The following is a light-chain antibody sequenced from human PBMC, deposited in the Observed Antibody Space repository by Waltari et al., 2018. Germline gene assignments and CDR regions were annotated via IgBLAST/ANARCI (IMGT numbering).Light chain of an antibody. J-gene: IGKJ3*01. CDR2: GTS. CDR3: QHRDHWPPDAT. Sequence: EIVLTQSPGTLSLSPGERATLSCRASQSVSSTYLAWYQQKPGQAPRPLIYGTSSRATGIPARFSGSGSGTDFTLTISSLEPEDFAVYYCQHRDHWPPDATFGPGTKVDV. CDR1: QSVSSTY. V-gene: IGKV3D-20*02.